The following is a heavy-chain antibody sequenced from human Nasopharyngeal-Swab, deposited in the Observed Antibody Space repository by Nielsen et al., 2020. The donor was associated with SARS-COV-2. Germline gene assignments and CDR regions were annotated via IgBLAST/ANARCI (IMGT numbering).Heavy chain of an antibody. CDR2: INTSTGNP. CDR1: GYTFTNYA. CDR3: ARDLVGLGYY. D-gene: IGHD2-2*01. Sequence: ASVKVSCKTSGYTFTNYAVNWVRQAPGQGLEWMGWINTSTGNPMYAQGFTGRFVFSLDTSVSTAYLQISSLKAEDTAVYYCARDLVGLGYYWGQGTLVTVSS. J-gene: IGHJ4*02. V-gene: IGHV7-4-1*02.